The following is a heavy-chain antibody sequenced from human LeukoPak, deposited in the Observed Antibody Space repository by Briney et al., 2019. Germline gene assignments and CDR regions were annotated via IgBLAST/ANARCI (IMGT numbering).Heavy chain of an antibody. CDR3: ARGLYCSGGSCYRHLPPWFDY. J-gene: IGHJ4*02. V-gene: IGHV4-39*07. CDR1: GGSISSSSYY. D-gene: IGHD2-15*01. CDR2: IYYSGST. Sequence: SETLSLTCTVSGGSISSSSYYWGWIRQPPGKGLEWIGSIYYSGSTYYNPSLKSRVTISVDTSKNQFSLKLSSVTAADTAVYYCARGLYCSGGSCYRHLPPWFDYWGQGTLVTVSS.